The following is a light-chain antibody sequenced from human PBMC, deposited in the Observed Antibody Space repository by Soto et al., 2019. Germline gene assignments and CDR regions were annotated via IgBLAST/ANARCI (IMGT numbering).Light chain of an antibody. CDR3: SSYTSSTTWV. V-gene: IGLV2-14*01. J-gene: IGLJ3*02. CDR2: EVS. CDR1: NSDVGGYNY. Sequence: QSALTQPASVSWSPGQSIAISCTGTNSDVGGYNYVSWYQHHPGKAPKLMIYEVSNRPSGVSNRFSGSKSGNTASLTISGLQAEDEADYYCSSYTSSTTWVFGGGTKVTVL.